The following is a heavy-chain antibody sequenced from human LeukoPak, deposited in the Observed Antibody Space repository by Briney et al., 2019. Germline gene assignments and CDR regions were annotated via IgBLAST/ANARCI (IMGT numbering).Heavy chain of an antibody. CDR3: ARNSNGDSLGY. D-gene: IGHD4-17*01. CDR1: GFTFSSYW. Sequence: GGSLRLSCAASGFTFSSYWMSWVRQAPGKGLEWVANIKQDGSEKYYVDSVKGRFTISRDNAKNSLYLQMSSLRAEDTAVYYCARNSNGDSLGYWGQGNLVTVSS. CDR2: IKQDGSEK. J-gene: IGHJ4*02. V-gene: IGHV3-7*01.